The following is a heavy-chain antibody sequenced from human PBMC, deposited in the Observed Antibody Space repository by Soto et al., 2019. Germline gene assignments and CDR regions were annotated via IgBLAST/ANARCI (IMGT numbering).Heavy chain of an antibody. CDR1: GFTFSSYA. Sequence: PGGSLRLSCAASGFTFSSYAMSWVRQAPGKGLEWVSAISGSGGSTYYADSVKGRFTISRDNSKNTLYLQMNSLRAEDTAVYYCAKESKQQLVETTHFDYWGQGTLVTVSS. V-gene: IGHV3-23*01. CDR3: AKESKQQLVETTHFDY. D-gene: IGHD6-13*01. J-gene: IGHJ4*02. CDR2: ISGSGGST.